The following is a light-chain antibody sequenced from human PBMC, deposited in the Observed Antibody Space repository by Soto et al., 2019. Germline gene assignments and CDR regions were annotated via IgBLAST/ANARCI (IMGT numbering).Light chain of an antibody. CDR1: SSDIGAGYR. CDR2: DNT. Sequence: QLVLTQLPSVSGAPGERVTISCTGSSSDIGAGYRVRWYQQVPGTAPKLLIYDNTNRPSGVSVRISGSKSGTSASLAISGLQAEDEADYYCQSFDKYLSAVVFGGGTKLTVL. J-gene: IGLJ2*01. CDR3: QSFDKYLSAVV. V-gene: IGLV1-40*01.